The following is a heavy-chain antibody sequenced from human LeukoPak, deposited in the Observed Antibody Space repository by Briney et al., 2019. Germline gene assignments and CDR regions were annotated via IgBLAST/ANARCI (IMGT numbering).Heavy chain of an antibody. J-gene: IGHJ5*02. CDR2: IYSDGNT. CDR1: GFTVISIY. Sequence: PGGSLRLSCAVSGFTVISIYMSWVRQAPGKGLEWVSFIYSDGNTYYADSVKGRFTISRDSSRNTLYLQMNSLRVEDTAVYYCAGDTHSSNWYDHWGQGTLVTVSS. V-gene: IGHV3-53*01. CDR3: AGDTHSSNWYDH. D-gene: IGHD2-2*01.